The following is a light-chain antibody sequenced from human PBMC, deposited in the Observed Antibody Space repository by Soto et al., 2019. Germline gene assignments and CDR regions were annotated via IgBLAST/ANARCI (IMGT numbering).Light chain of an antibody. CDR2: GAS. CDR1: QSVSSSY. Sequence: EIVLTQSPGTLSLSPGERATLSCRASQSVSSSYLAWYQQKPGQAPRLLIYGASRRATGIPDRFSGRGSGTGFLLTISRLEPEDFAVYYCQQYGSSPPWTCGQGTKVEI. V-gene: IGKV3-20*01. CDR3: QQYGSSPPWT. J-gene: IGKJ1*01.